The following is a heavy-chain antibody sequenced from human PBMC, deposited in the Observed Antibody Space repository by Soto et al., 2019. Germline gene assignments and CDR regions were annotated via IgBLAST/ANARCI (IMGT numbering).Heavy chain of an antibody. D-gene: IGHD3-10*01. J-gene: IGHJ5*02. Sequence: GGSLRLSCAGSGFAFSAFDIHWVRQAPGKGLEWVSGIGTLSDTFYAASVQGRFTISRQNAKNSVYLQMNSLRAGDTAFYYCARGRSFSYDSTPPPMFDPWGQGTLVTVSS. CDR1: GFAFSAFD. V-gene: IGHV3-13*01. CDR2: IGTLSDT. CDR3: ARGRSFSYDSTPPPMFDP.